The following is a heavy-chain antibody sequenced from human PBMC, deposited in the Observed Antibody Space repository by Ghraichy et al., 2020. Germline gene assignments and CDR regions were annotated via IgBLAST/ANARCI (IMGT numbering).Heavy chain of an antibody. Sequence: GGSLRLSCAASGFTFSGYAMSWVRQAPGKGLEWVSTITWNSASTRYADSVKGRSTISRDNYKNAVYLQVTSLREDDTAVYFCAKTGDSGWFYDYWGREPWSPSP. CDR2: ITWNSAST. V-gene: IGHV3-23*01. CDR3: AKTGDSGWFYDY. CDR1: GFTFSGYA. J-gene: IGHJ4*02. D-gene: IGHD6-19*01.